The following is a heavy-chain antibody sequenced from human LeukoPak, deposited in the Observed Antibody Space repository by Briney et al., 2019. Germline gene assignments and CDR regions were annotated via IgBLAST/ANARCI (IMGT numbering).Heavy chain of an antibody. CDR3: AVFWSGYPFDY. V-gene: IGHV4-39*01. Sequence: PSETLSLTCTVSGGSISSSSYYWGWIRQPPGKGLEWIGSIYYSGSTYYNPSLKSRVTISVDTSKNQFSLKLSSVTAADTAVYYCAVFWSGYPFDYWGQGTLVTVSS. CDR1: GGSISSSSYY. D-gene: IGHD3-3*01. J-gene: IGHJ4*02. CDR2: IYYSGST.